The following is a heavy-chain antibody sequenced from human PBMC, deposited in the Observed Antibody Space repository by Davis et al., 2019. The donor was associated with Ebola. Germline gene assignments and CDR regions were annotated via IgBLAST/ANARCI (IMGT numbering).Heavy chain of an antibody. J-gene: IGHJ4*02. CDR2: IYYSGST. D-gene: IGHD7-27*01. V-gene: IGHV4-61*01. CDR1: GGSVSSGSYY. Sequence: SETLSLTCTVSGGSVSSGSYYWSWIRQHPGKGLEWIGYIYYSGSTNYNPSLKSRVTISVDTSKNQFSLKLSSVTAADTAVYYCARDSLTGFDYWGQGTLVTVSS. CDR3: ARDSLTGFDY.